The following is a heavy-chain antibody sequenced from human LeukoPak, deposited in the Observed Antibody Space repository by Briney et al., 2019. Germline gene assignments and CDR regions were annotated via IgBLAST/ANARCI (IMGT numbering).Heavy chain of an antibody. CDR1: GYTFTSYA. CDR2: INAGNGNT. V-gene: IGHV1-3*01. J-gene: IGHJ4*02. CDR3: ARDQEQEGSSWAYFDY. Sequence: ASVKVSCKASGYTFTSYAMHWVRQAPGQRLEWMGWINAGNGNTKYSQKFQGRVTITRDTSASTAYMELSSLRSEDTAVYYCARDQEQEGSSWAYFDYWGQGTLVTVSS. D-gene: IGHD6-13*01.